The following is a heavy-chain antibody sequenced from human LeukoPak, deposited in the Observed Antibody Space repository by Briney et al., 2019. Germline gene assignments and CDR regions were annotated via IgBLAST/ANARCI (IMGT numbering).Heavy chain of an antibody. CDR3: AVRGFTACLDP. V-gene: IGHV1-3*01. CDR2: ISPDNGNT. CDR1: GYTFTSYA. J-gene: IGHJ5*02. Sequence: ASVKVSCKASGYTFTSYAMHWVRQAPGQRLEWMGWISPDNGNTKYSQKFQGRVTITRDTSASIAYMELSSLQSEDTAVYYCAVRGFTACLDPWGQGTLVTVSS. D-gene: IGHD3-10*01.